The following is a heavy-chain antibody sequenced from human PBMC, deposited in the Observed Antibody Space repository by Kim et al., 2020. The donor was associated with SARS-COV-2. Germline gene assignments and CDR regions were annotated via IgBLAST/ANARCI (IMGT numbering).Heavy chain of an antibody. V-gene: IGHV5-10-1*01. D-gene: IGHD3-10*01. J-gene: IGHJ5*02. Sequence: GESLKISCKGSGYSFTSYWISWVRQMPGKGLEWMGRIDPSDSYTNYSPSFQGHVTISADKSISTAYLQWSSLKASDTAMYYCARHDGSPMVRGVISWFDPWGQGTLVTVSS. CDR1: GYSFTSYW. CDR2: IDPSDSYT. CDR3: ARHDGSPMVRGVISWFDP.